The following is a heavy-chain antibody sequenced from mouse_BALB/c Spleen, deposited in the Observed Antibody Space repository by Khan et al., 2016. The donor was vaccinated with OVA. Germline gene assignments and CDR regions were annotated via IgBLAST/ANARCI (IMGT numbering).Heavy chain of an antibody. CDR2: IHPHIGET. Sequence: VQLKESGPELVKPGASVKISCKASGYSFTGYFMNWVMQSHGKSLEWIGRIHPHIGETFYNQRFVDKATLTVDESSSTAHMELRSLASEDSAVYCWARKNGSDFDYWGQGTTLTGSS. CDR3: ARKNGSDFDY. V-gene: IGHV1-20*02. CDR1: GYSFTGYF. J-gene: IGHJ2*01.